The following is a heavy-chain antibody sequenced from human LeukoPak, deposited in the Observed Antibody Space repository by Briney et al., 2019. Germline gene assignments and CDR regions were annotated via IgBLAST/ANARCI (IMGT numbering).Heavy chain of an antibody. CDR2: IYTSGST. J-gene: IGHJ4*02. CDR3: ARVHGYSSSWYSGYYFDY. V-gene: IGHV4-61*02. CDR1: GGSISSGSYY. Sequence: SQTLSLTCTVSGGSISSGSYYWSWIRQPAGKGLEWIGRIYTSGSTNYNPSLKSRVTISVDTSKNQFSLKLSSVTAADTAVYYCARVHGYSSSWYSGYYFDYWGQGTLVTVSS. D-gene: IGHD6-13*01.